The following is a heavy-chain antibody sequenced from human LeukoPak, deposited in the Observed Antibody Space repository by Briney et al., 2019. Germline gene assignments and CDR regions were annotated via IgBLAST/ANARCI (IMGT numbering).Heavy chain of an antibody. CDR3: ARGNIVVVTSYYFDY. CDR2: ISYDGSNK. Sequence: GGSLRLSCAASGFTFSSHAMHWVRQAPGKGLEWVAVISYDGSNKYYADSVKGRFTISRDNSKNTLYLQMNSLRAEDTAVYYCARGNIVVVTSYYFDYWGQGTLVTVSS. D-gene: IGHD2-21*02. J-gene: IGHJ4*02. V-gene: IGHV3-30-3*01. CDR1: GFTFSSHA.